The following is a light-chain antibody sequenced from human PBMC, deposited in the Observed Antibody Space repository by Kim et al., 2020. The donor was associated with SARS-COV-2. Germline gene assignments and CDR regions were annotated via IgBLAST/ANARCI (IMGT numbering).Light chain of an antibody. CDR2: DVS. V-gene: IGLV2-14*03. CDR3: STYTTTTWV. Sequence: QSALTQPASVSGSPGQSITISCTGTGSDLGNYNYVSWYQQHPGKAPKLIVYDVSDRPLGVSSRFSGSRSGNTASLTISKLQAEDEADYYCSTYTTTTWVFGGGTQLIVL. J-gene: IGLJ2*01. CDR1: GSDLGNYNY.